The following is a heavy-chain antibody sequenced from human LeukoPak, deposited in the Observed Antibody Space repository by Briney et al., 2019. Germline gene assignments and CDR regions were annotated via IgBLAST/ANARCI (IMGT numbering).Heavy chain of an antibody. CDR2: FDPEDGET. CDR1: GYILTELS. J-gene: IGHJ5*02. Sequence: ASVKVSCKVSGYILTELSMHWVRQAPGKGLEWMGGFDPEDGETIYAQKFQGRVTMTEDTSTDTAYMELSSLRSEDTAVYYCARDPLESTWFDPWGQGTLVTVSS. CDR3: ARDPLESTWFDP. V-gene: IGHV1-24*01.